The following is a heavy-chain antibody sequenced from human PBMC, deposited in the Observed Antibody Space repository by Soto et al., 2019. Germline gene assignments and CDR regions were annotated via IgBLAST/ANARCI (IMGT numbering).Heavy chain of an antibody. CDR2: VTGYNGNT. V-gene: IGHV1-18*01. CDR1: GYTFSSFG. J-gene: IGHJ4*02. Sequence: ASVKVSCKASGYTFSSFGIAWVRQAPGQGLEWMGWVTGYNGNTKYAQKFQDRVTMTADTSTRTAYMELRSLRSDDTAVYFCARAPPFDFWGQGTLVTVSS. CDR3: ARAPPFDF.